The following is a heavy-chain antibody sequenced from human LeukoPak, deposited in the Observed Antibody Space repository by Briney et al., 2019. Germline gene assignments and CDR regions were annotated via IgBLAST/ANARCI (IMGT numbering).Heavy chain of an antibody. CDR1: GGSFSGYY. V-gene: IGHV4-34*01. CDR3: ARSRVVRGLIMSSGATDY. Sequence: SETLSLTCAVSGGSFSGYYWSWIRQPPGKGLEWIGEIHHSGSTNYNPSLKSRITISIDTSNNQFSLKLSSVTAADTAVYFCARSRVVRGLIMSSGATDYWGQGTLVTVSS. CDR2: IHHSGST. D-gene: IGHD3-10*01. J-gene: IGHJ4*02.